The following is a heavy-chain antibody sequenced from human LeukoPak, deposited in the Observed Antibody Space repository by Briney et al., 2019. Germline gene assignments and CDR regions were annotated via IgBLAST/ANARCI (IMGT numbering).Heavy chain of an antibody. V-gene: IGHV3-21*04. Sequence: GGSLRLSCAASGFTFSSYSMNWVRQAPGKGLEWVSSISSSSSYIYYADSVKGRFTISRDNAKNSLYLQMNSLRAEDTAVYYCARDRWATYYYDSSGYYFDYWGQGTLVTVSS. CDR3: ARDRWATYYYDSSGYYFDY. CDR1: GFTFSSYS. CDR2: ISSSSSYI. J-gene: IGHJ4*02. D-gene: IGHD3-22*01.